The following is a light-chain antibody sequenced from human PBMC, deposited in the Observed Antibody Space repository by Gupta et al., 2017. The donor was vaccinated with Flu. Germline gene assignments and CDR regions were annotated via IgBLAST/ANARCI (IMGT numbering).Light chain of an antibody. J-gene: IGKJ2*01. Sequence: EIVLTQSPGTLSLSPGERATLSCRASQTLRSDYFTWYQQKPGQAPRVLIYAASTRATGIPDRFSGSGSGTDFTLTISRLEPEDFAVYYCHQYTDSRYTFGQGTKLEIK. CDR2: AAS. CDR1: QTLRSDY. V-gene: IGKV3-20*01. CDR3: HQYTDSRYT.